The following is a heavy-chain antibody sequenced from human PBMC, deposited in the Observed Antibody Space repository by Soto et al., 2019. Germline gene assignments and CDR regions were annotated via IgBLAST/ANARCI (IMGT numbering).Heavy chain of an antibody. CDR1: GGTFSSYA. Sequence: QVQLVQYGAEVKKPGSSVKVSCKASGGTFSSYAISWVRQAPGQGLEWMGGIIPISGTANYAQKFQGRVTSTADEYTSKAYMELSSLRSEDTAVYYCARSQCSSTSLEIYYDDYYGRDVWGQGTTVTVSS. CDR2: IIPISGTA. D-gene: IGHD2-2*01. V-gene: IGHV1-69*01. CDR3: ARSQCSSTSLEIYYDDYYGRDV. J-gene: IGHJ6*02.